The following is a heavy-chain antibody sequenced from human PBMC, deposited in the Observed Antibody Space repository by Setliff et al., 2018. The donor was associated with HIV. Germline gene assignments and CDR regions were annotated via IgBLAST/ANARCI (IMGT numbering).Heavy chain of an antibody. V-gene: IGHV4-39*01. Sequence: SETLSLTCSVSGGSVRNSRYYWGWIRQPPGKGLEWIGSIFNGGSIHDNPSLRSRITISVGTSNNQFSLKVTSVTAADTGVYYCAGRRQRRGGDCNFDHWGQGTLVTVSS. CDR1: GGSVRNSRYY. CDR2: IFNGGSI. CDR3: AGRRQRRGGDCNFDH. J-gene: IGHJ5*02. D-gene: IGHD2-21*02.